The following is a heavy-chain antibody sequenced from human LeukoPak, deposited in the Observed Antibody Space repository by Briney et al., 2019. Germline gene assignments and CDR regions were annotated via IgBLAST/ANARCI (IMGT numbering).Heavy chain of an antibody. J-gene: IGHJ4*02. Sequence: PSQTLSLTCTVSGGSISSGSYYWSWLRQPPGKGLEWIGYLYYSGSTNYNPSLKSRVTISVDTSKNQFSLKLNSVTAADTAVYYCARSRGGYKWDFDYWGQGTLVTVSS. V-gene: IGHV4-61*01. CDR3: ARSRGGYKWDFDY. CDR1: GGSISSGSYY. CDR2: LYYSGST. D-gene: IGHD5-24*01.